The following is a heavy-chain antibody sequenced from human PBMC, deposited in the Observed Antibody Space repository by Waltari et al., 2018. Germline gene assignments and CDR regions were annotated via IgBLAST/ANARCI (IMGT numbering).Heavy chain of an antibody. CDR3: ARDVEYYYYYMDV. V-gene: IGHV3-7*01. CDR1: GFTFRRYW. CDR2: IKQDGSEK. D-gene: IGHD2-21*01. J-gene: IGHJ6*03. Sequence: EVQLVESGGGLVQPGGSLRLSCAASGFTFRRYWMSWVRQAPGKGLEWVANIKQDGSEKYYVDSVKGRFTISRDNAKNSLYLQMNSLRAEDTAVYYCARDVEYYYYYMDVWGKGTTVTVSS.